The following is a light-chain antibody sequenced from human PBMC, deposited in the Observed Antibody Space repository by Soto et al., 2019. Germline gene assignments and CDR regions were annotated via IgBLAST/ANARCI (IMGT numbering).Light chain of an antibody. CDR1: QSVSSN. CDR3: QQYNNWRLSLT. Sequence: EIVMTQSPATLSVSPGERATLSCRASQSVSSNLAWYQQKPGQAPRLLIYGASTRATGIPARFSGSGSGTEVTLTITSLQSEDFAVYYCQQYNNWRLSLTFGQGTKLEIK. CDR2: GAS. V-gene: IGKV3-15*01. J-gene: IGKJ2*01.